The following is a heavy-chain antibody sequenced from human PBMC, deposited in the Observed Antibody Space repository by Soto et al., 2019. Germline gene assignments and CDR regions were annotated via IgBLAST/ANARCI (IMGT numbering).Heavy chain of an antibody. CDR1: GFTFDDYA. J-gene: IGHJ4*02. CDR3: EKGGSGSYQYYFDY. Sequence: EVQLVESGGGLVQPGRSLRLSCAASGFTFDDYAMHWVRQAPGKGLEWVSGISWNSGSIGYADSVKGRFTISRDNAKNSLYLQMNGLRAEDTAWYYCEKGGSGSYQYYFDYWGQGTLVTVSS. V-gene: IGHV3-9*01. D-gene: IGHD3-10*01. CDR2: ISWNSGSI.